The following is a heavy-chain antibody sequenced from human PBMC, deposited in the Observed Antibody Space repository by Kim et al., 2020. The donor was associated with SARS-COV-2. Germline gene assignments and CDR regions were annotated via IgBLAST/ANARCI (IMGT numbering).Heavy chain of an antibody. CDR2: IIPIFGTA. J-gene: IGHJ4*02. Sequence: SVKVSCKASGGSFSSYAISWVRQAPGQGLEWMGGIIPIFGTANYAQKFQGRVTITADESTSTVYMELSSLRSEDTAVYYCARVVGLLWSGDGHPYYFDYWGQGTLVTVSS. CDR3: ARVVGLLWSGDGHPYYFDY. D-gene: IGHD3-10*01. CDR1: GGSFSSYA. V-gene: IGHV1-69*13.